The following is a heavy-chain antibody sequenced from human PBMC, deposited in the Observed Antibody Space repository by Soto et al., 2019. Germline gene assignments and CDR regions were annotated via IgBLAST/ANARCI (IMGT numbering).Heavy chain of an antibody. CDR1: GYTFTGYY. V-gene: IGHV1-2*04. J-gene: IGHJ6*01. CDR2: LNPNSGGT. D-gene: IGHD3-10*01. CDR3: ARGRGQIGPYYYYGMDV. Sequence: ASVKVSCKASGYTFTGYYMHWVRQAPGQGLEWMGWLNPNSGGTNYAQKFQGWVTMTRDTSISTAYMELSRLRSDDTAVYYCARGRGQIGPYYYYGMDVWGQGTTVTVSS.